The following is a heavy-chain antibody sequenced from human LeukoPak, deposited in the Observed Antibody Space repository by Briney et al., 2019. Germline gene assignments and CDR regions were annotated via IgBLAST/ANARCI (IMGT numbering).Heavy chain of an antibody. CDR3: ARVRFLEWLCPFDI. Sequence: GGSLRLSCAASGFSFSSYAMSWVRQAPGKGLEWVANIKQDGSEKYYVDSVKGRFTISRDNAKNSLYLEMNSLRAEDTAVYYCARVRFLEWLCPFDIWGQGTMVTVSS. J-gene: IGHJ3*02. CDR1: GFSFSSYA. D-gene: IGHD3-3*01. V-gene: IGHV3-7*01. CDR2: IKQDGSEK.